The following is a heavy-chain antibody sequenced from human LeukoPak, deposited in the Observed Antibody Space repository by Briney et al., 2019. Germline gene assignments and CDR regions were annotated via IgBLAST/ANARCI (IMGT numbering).Heavy chain of an antibody. Sequence: SGGSLRLSCAASGFTFSSYGMSWVRQAPGKGLEWVSAIRGSGGSTYYADSVKGRFTISRDNSKNTLYLQMNSLRSEDTAVYYCAKGPSEAAAVDWFDPWGQGTLVTVSS. V-gene: IGHV3-23*01. CDR3: AKGPSEAAAVDWFDP. CDR2: IRGSGGST. CDR1: GFTFSSYG. D-gene: IGHD6-13*01. J-gene: IGHJ5*02.